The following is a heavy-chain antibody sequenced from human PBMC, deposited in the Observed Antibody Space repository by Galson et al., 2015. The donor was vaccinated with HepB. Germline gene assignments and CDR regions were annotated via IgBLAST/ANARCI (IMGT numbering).Heavy chain of an antibody. Sequence: QSGAEVKKPGESLKISCKGSGYSFIYYWIGWVRQMPGKGLEWMGIIYPGDSDTRYSPSFQGQVTISADTSISTAYLQWSSPKASDTAMYYCARLPPTGHYYTDVWGKGTTVTVSS. CDR1: GYSFIYYW. D-gene: IGHD2-8*02. CDR3: ARLPPTGHYYTDV. J-gene: IGHJ6*03. CDR2: IYPGDSDT. V-gene: IGHV5-51*03.